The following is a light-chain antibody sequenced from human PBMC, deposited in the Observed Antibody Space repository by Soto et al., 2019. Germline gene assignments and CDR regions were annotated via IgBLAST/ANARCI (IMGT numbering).Light chain of an antibody. Sequence: DIQMTQSPSTLSASVGDRVTITCRASQSISSWLAWYQQKPGKDPKLLIYDDCSLESGVPSRFSGSGSETEFTLTISSLQPDDFATYYCQQYNSYWTFGQGTKVEIK. J-gene: IGKJ1*01. CDR1: QSISSW. V-gene: IGKV1-5*01. CDR3: QQYNSYWT. CDR2: DDC.